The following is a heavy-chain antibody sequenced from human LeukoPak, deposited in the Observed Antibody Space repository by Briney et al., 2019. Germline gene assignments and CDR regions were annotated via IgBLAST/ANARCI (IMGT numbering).Heavy chain of an antibody. V-gene: IGHV1-18*01. J-gene: IGHJ4*02. CDR3: ARGRIAVAGGDY. CDR1: GYTFTSYG. Sequence: RASVKVSCKASGYTFTSYGISWVRQAPGQGLEWMGWISAYNGNTNYAQKFQGRVTMTRNTSISTAYMELSSLRSEDTAVYYCARGRIAVAGGDYWGQGTLVTVSS. D-gene: IGHD6-19*01. CDR2: ISAYNGNT.